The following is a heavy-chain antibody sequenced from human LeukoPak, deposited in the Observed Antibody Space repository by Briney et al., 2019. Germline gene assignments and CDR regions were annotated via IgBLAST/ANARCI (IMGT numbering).Heavy chain of an antibody. CDR3: VRGSNGWSGMDV. CDR2: LNGDGDYT. Sequence: GGSLRLSCAVSGFTFSNYWMYWVRQGPGKGLVWVSRLNGDGDYTNYEDSVRGRFTISRDNAKNTLYLQMNSLRAEDTAVYYCVRGSNGWSGMDVWGQGTTVTVSS. J-gene: IGHJ6*02. D-gene: IGHD6-19*01. CDR1: GFTFSNYW. V-gene: IGHV3-74*01.